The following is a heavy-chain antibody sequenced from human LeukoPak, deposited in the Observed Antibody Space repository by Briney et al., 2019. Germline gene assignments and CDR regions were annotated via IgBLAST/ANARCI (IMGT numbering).Heavy chain of an antibody. CDR3: ARLGGSGSYIVY. CDR2: IYYSGST. J-gene: IGHJ4*02. CDR1: GGSISSYY. D-gene: IGHD3-10*01. V-gene: IGHV4-59*08. Sequence: PSETLSLTCTVSGGSISSYYGSWIRQPPGKGLERIGYIYYSGSTNYNPSLKSRVTISVDTSKNQFSLKLSSVTAADTAVYYCARLGGSGSYIVYWGQGTLVTVSS.